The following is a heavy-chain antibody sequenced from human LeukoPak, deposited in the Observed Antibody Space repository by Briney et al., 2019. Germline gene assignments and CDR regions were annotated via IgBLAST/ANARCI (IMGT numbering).Heavy chain of an antibody. J-gene: IGHJ6*02. CDR3: GVYDFWSGYRPQRYYYGMDV. CDR1: GGTFSSYA. D-gene: IGHD3-3*01. Sequence: ASVKVSCKASGGTFSSYAISWVRQAPGQGLEWMGGIIPIFGTANYAQKFQGRVTITADESTSTAYMELSSLRSEDTAVYYRGVYDFWSGYRPQRYYYGMDVWGQGTTVTVSS. V-gene: IGHV1-69*13. CDR2: IIPIFGTA.